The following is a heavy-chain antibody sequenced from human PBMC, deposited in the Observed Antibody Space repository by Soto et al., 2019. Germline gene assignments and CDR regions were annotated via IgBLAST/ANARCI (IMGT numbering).Heavy chain of an antibody. D-gene: IGHD6-13*01. CDR2: IDPSDSYT. V-gene: IGHV5-10-1*04. CDR1: GYSFTSYW. J-gene: IGHJ6*02. CDR3: ARGSSSYYYYYGMDV. Sequence: GESLKISCKGSGYSFTSYWISWVRQMPGKGLEWMGRIDPSDSYTNYSPSFQGQVTISADKSISTAYLQWSSLKASDTAMYYCARGSSSYYYYYGMDVWGQGTTVTVSS.